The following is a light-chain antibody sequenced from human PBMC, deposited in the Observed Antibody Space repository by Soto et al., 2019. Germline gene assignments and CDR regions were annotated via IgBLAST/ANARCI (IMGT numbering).Light chain of an antibody. CDR2: LNSDGSH. CDR1: SGHNNYA. CDR3: QTWGTAIHDVV. J-gene: IGLJ2*01. V-gene: IGLV4-69*01. Sequence: QLVLTQSPSASASLGASVKLTCTLSSGHNNYAIAWHQQQPEKGPRYLMKLNSDGSHKKGDGIPDRFSGSSSGTERHLTISSLQSEDEADYYCQTWGTAIHDVVFGGGTKLTVL.